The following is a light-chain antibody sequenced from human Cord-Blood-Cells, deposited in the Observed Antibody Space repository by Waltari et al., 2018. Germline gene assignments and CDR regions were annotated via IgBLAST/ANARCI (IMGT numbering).Light chain of an antibody. J-gene: IGLJ3*02. CDR1: RSQTESNF. CDR2: RHN. CDR3: AAWDDSLSGWV. Sequence: QSVLTQPPSASGTPGQRVTLSCSGTRSQTESNFTYWYQQLPGTAPKLLIYRHNQRPSGVPDRFSGSKSGTSASLAISGLRSEDEADYYCAAWDDSLSGWVFGGGTKLTVL. V-gene: IGLV1-47*01.